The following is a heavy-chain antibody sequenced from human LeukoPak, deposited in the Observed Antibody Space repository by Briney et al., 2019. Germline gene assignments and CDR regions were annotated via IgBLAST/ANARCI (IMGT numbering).Heavy chain of an antibody. CDR1: GFTFSSYS. CDR3: GRGRNWVDP. Sequence: GGTLRLSCAASGFTFSSYSMNWVRQAPGKGLEWVSSISNSSSHIYYADSVKGGSTISRDNAKHSLYLQMNSLMSEHTALYSCGRGRNWVDPWGQGTLVTVSS. J-gene: IGHJ5*02. CDR2: ISNSSSHI. V-gene: IGHV3-21*01.